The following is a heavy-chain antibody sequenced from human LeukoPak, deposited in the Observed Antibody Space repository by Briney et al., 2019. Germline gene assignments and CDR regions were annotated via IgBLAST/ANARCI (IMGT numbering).Heavy chain of an antibody. D-gene: IGHD3-10*01. J-gene: IGHJ5*02. V-gene: IGHV4-34*01. CDR2: INHSGST. Sequence: PSETLSLTCAVYGGSFSGYYWSWIRHPPGKGLEWIGEINHSGSTNYNPSLKSRVNITVDTPKTQFPLTLSSVTAADTPVYYCARGCIRPGYYGSGSYYTWFDPWGQGTLVTVSS. CDR1: GGSFSGYY. CDR3: ARGCIRPGYYGSGSYYTWFDP.